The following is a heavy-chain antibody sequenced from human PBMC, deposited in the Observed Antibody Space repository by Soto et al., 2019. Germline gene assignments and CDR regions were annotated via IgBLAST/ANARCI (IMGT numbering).Heavy chain of an antibody. J-gene: IGHJ6*01. Sequence: GGPLRLPCAASGVILSAYYISWFRQTPGKELEWISYISTRSTYTNYADSVKGRFNIYRENTKNSLYLQMDSLRGEDTAVYYCARDLAWKRGKVGRYYYGMDVWRQG. CDR3: ARDLAWKRGKVGRYYYGMDV. CDR1: GVILSAYY. V-gene: IGHV3-11*06. CDR2: ISTRSTYT. D-gene: IGHD1-1*01.